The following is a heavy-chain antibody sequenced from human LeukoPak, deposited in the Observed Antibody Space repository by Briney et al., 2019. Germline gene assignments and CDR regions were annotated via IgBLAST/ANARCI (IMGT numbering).Heavy chain of an antibody. CDR3: VREADYDSNPSDAFDM. CDR1: GYTFXXYY. D-gene: IGHD3-22*01. J-gene: IGHJ3*02. V-gene: IGHV1-2*02. CDR2: INPNSGVT. Sequence: GYTFXXYYVHWVRQAPGQGLEGMGWINPNSGVTDYAQKFQGRVTMARDTSISTVYMELSRLRSDDTAVYYCVREADYDSNPSDAFDMWGQGTMVTVSS.